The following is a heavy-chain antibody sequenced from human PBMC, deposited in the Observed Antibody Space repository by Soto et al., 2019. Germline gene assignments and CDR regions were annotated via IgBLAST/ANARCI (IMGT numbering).Heavy chain of an antibody. D-gene: IGHD3-10*01. V-gene: IGHV3-23*01. CDR3: ATIYMVRGVRPEY. CDR2: ISGSGGST. Sequence: PGGSLRLSCAASGFTFSSYAMSWVRQAPGKGLEWVSAISGSGGSTYYADSVKGRFTISRDNSKNTLYLQMNSLRAEDTAVYYCATIYMVRGVRPEYWGQGTLVTVSS. J-gene: IGHJ4*02. CDR1: GFTFSSYA.